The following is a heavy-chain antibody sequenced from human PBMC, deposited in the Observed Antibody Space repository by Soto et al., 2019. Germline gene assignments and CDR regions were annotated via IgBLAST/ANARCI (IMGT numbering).Heavy chain of an antibody. J-gene: IGHJ6*02. CDR2: IYPGDSDT. V-gene: IGHV5-51*01. CDR1: GYSFTSYW. Sequence: PGESLTISCKGSGYSFTSYWIGWVRQMPGKGLEWMGIIYPGDSDTRYSPSFQGQVTISADKSISTAYLQWSSLKASDTAMYYCARQPENDYGDNPGGPNYYYYYGMDVWGQGTTVTVSS. CDR3: ARQPENDYGDNPGGPNYYYYYGMDV. D-gene: IGHD4-17*01.